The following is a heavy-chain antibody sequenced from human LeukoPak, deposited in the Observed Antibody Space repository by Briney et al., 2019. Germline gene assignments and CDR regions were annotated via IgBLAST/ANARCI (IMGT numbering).Heavy chain of an antibody. CDR1: GLTFSRYW. Sequence: PGGSLRLSCAASGLTFSRYWMHWVRQAPGKGLVWISRINSDGSATNYADSVRGRFTISRDNAKNTLYLQMNSLRAEDTAVYYCARGCESDCYGLHYWGQGALVTVSS. V-gene: IGHV3-74*01. CDR2: INSDGSAT. CDR3: ARGCESDCYGLHY. J-gene: IGHJ4*02. D-gene: IGHD2-21*02.